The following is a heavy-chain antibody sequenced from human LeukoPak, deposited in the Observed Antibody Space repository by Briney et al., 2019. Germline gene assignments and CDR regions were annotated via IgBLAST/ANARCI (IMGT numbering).Heavy chain of an antibody. J-gene: IGHJ4*02. Sequence: ASVKVSCKASGYTFTSYGISWVRQAPGQGLEWMGWISAYNGNTNYAQKLQGRVTMTTDTSTSTAYMELRSLRSDDTAVYYCARGESSSWYYPPADYWGQGTLVTVSS. V-gene: IGHV1-18*01. CDR1: GYTFTSYG. CDR3: ARGESSSWYYPPADY. CDR2: ISAYNGNT. D-gene: IGHD6-13*01.